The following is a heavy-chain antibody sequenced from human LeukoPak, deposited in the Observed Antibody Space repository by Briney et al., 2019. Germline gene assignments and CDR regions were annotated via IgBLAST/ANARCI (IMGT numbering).Heavy chain of an antibody. Sequence: ASVKVSCKASGYTFTSYYMHWVRQAPGQGLEWMGWINAGNGNTKYSQEFQGRVTMTRNTSISTAYMELSSLRFEDTAVYYCARGGLREYSGSYEIDYWGQGTLVTVSS. CDR1: GYTFTSYY. CDR2: INAGNGNT. CDR3: ARGGLREYSGSYEIDY. D-gene: IGHD1-26*01. V-gene: IGHV1-8*01. J-gene: IGHJ4*02.